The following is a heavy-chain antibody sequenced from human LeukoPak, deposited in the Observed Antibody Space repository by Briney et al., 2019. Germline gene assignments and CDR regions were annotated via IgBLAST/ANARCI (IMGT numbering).Heavy chain of an antibody. D-gene: IGHD2-2*01. J-gene: IGHJ4*02. V-gene: IGHV5-10-1*01. Sequence: KVSCKASGYTFTSYGISWVRQMPGKGLEWMGRIDPSDSYTNYSPSFQGHVTISADKSISTAYLQWSSLKASDTAMYYCARRCSSSSCPFEYWGQGTLVTVSS. CDR1: GYTFTSYG. CDR2: IDPSDSYT. CDR3: ARRCSSSSCPFEY.